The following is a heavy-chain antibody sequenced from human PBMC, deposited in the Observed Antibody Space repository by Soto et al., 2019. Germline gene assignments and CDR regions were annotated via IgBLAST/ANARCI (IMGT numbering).Heavy chain of an antibody. CDR2: LIPVFGTS. CDR1: GDSFSNYA. D-gene: IGHD2-15*01. CDR3: ARALRTGFYGIDV. J-gene: IGHJ6*02. Sequence: QVQLVQSGAEVKKPGSSVKVSCRASGDSFSNYAVNWLRQAPGRGLEWMGGLIPVFGTSNYAEKFQGRLTITADESTSTAYMELSSLTSEHTAVYYCARALRTGFYGIDVWGQGTTVSVSS. V-gene: IGHV1-69*01.